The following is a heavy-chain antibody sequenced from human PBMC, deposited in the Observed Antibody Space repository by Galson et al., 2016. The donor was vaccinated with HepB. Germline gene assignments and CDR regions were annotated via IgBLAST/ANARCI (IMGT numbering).Heavy chain of an antibody. Sequence: SLRLSCAASGFDFSIYGMNWVRQAPGKGLEWVAVIWFDGSNEDYLDSVKGRFTISRDNSQKTLYLQMNSLRAEDTAVYYCAREIKGSWYHFDHWGQGALVTVSS. D-gene: IGHD6-13*01. CDR3: AREIKGSWYHFDH. V-gene: IGHV3-33*01. CDR2: IWFDGSNE. CDR1: GFDFSIYG. J-gene: IGHJ4*02.